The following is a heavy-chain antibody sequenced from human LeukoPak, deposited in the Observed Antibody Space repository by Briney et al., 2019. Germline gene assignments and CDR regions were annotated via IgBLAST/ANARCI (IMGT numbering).Heavy chain of an antibody. V-gene: IGHV4-59*01. J-gene: IGHJ4*02. D-gene: IGHD4-17*01. CDR3: ARDQGTSGDYGGLDY. CDR1: GGSISSYY. CDR2: IYYSGST. Sequence: SETLSLTCTVSGGSISSYYWSWIRQPPGKGLEWIGYIYYSGSTNYNPSLKSRVTISVDTSKNQFSLKLSSVTAADTAVYYCARDQGTSGDYGGLDYWGQGTPVTVSS.